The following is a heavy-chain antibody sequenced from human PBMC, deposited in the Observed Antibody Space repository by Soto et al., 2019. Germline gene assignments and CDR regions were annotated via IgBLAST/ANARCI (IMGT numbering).Heavy chain of an antibody. V-gene: IGHV1-69*12. D-gene: IGHD1-7*01. CDR3: ARENWNYTIVGWFDP. CDR2: IIPIFGTA. J-gene: IGHJ5*02. CDR1: GGTFSSYA. Sequence: QVQLVQSGAEVKKPGSSVKVSCKASGGTFSSYAISWVRQAPGQGLEWMGGIIPIFGTANYAQKFQGRVTITAHESPSTAYMELSSLRSEDRAVYYCARENWNYTIVGWFDPWGQGTLVTVSS.